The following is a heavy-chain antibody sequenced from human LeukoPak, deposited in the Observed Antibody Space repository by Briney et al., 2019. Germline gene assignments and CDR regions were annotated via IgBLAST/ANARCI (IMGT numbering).Heavy chain of an antibody. J-gene: IGHJ4*02. V-gene: IGHV4-59*01. CDR2: IWYSGTT. CDR1: GGSISRYH. D-gene: IGHD5-18*01. CDR3: ARVAGYSYGHDY. Sequence: SETLSLTCTVSGGSISRYHWSWIRQPPEKGLEWIGYIWYSGTTNYNPSLKSRVTISVDTSKNQFSLKLSSVTAADTAVYYCARVAGYSYGHDYWAREPWSPSPQ.